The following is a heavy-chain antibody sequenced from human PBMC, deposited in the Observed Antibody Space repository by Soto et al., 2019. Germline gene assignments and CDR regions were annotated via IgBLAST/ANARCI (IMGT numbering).Heavy chain of an antibody. CDR3: TTTDILTGTRRDAFDI. J-gene: IGHJ3*02. CDR2: IKSKTDGGTT. D-gene: IGHD1-20*01. CDR1: GFTFSNAW. Sequence: EVQLVESGGGLVKPGGSLRLSCAASGFTFSNAWMSWVRQAPGKGLEWVGRIKSKTDGGTTDYAAPVKGRFTISRDDSKNTLYPQMNSLKTEDSAVYYCTTTDILTGTRRDAFDIWGQGTMVTVSS. V-gene: IGHV3-15*01.